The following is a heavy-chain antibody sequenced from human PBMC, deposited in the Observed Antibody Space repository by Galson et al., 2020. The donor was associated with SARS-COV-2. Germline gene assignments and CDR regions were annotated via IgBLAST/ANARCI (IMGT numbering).Heavy chain of an antibody. D-gene: IGHD5-18*01. J-gene: IGHJ4*02. CDR2: INHSGST. CDR1: GGSFSGYY. Sequence: SETLSLTCAVYGGSFSGYYWSWIRQPPGKGLEWIGEINHSGSTNYNPSLKSRVTISVDTSKNQFSLKLSSVTAADTAVYYCARDTAMVTGGFDYWCQGTLVTVSS. V-gene: IGHV4-34*01. CDR3: ARDTAMVTGGFDY.